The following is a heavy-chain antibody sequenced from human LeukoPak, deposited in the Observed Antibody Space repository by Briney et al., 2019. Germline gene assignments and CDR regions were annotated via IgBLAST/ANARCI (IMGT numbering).Heavy chain of an antibody. CDR2: IYYSGST. Sequence: PSETLSPTCTVSGGSISSYYWSWIRQPPGKGLEWIGYIYYSGSTNYNPSLKSRVTISVDTSKNQFSLKLSSVTAADTAVYYCARDDSSGNFDYWGQGTLVTVSS. V-gene: IGHV4-59*01. CDR1: GGSISSYY. D-gene: IGHD3-22*01. CDR3: ARDDSSGNFDY. J-gene: IGHJ4*02.